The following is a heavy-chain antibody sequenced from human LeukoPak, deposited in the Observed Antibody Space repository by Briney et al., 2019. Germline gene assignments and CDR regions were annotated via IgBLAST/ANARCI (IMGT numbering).Heavy chain of an antibody. J-gene: IGHJ4*02. CDR2: ISWNSGRI. V-gene: IGHV3-9*01. D-gene: IGHD3-3*01. CDR1: GFTFDDYG. Sequence: GGSLRLSCAASGFTFDDYGMQWVRQAPGKGLEWVSGISWNSGRIDYADSVKGRFTISRDDSKNMLYLQINSLRAEDTAVYFCAKESIFRDFEYWGQGTLVTVSS. CDR3: AKESIFRDFEY.